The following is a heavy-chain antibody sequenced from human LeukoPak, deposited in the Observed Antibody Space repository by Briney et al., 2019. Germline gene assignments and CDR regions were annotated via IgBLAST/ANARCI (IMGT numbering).Heavy chain of an antibody. D-gene: IGHD3-3*01. V-gene: IGHV1-2*02. CDR2: LNPNSGST. J-gene: IGHJ5*02. CDR1: GYTFTDYY. CDR3: ARASLGGPLRFFDD. Sequence: ASVKVSCKASGYTFTDYYIHWVRQAPGQGLEWMGWLNPNSGSTNFAQKFQGRVTMTRERSINTAYMELSRLRSDDTAVFYCARASLGGPLRFFDDWGQGTLVTVSS.